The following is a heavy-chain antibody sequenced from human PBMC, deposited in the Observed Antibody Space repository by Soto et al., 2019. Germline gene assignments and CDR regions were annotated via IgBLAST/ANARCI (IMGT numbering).Heavy chain of an antibody. CDR3: AKVSGPTSGDLVGVRFFPRQSNYYFDY. V-gene: IGHV3-23*01. CDR1: GFTFSSYA. J-gene: IGHJ4*02. D-gene: IGHD3-3*01. CDR2: ISGSGGST. Sequence: EVQLLESGGGLVQPGGSLRLSCAASGFTFSSYAMSWVRQAPGKGLEWVSAISGSGGSTYYADSVKGRFTISRDNSKNTLYLQMNSLRAEDTAVYYCAKVSGPTSGDLVGVRFFPRQSNYYFDYWGQGTLVAVSS.